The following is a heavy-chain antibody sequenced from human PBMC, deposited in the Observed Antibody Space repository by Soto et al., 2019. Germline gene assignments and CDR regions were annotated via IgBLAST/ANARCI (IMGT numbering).Heavy chain of an antibody. V-gene: IGHV3-30*18. J-gene: IGHJ4*02. CDR2: ISYDGSNK. D-gene: IGHD1-26*01. CDR3: AKDSGGWELNFDY. CDR1: GFTFSSYG. Sequence: VWSLRLSCAASGFTFSSYGMHWVRQAPGKGLEWVAVISYDGSNKYYADSVKGRFTISRDNSKNTLYLQMNSLRAEDTAVYYCAKDSGGWELNFDYWGQGTLVT.